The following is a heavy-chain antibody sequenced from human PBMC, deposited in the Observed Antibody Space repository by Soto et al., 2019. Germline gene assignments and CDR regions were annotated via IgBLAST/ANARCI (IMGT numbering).Heavy chain of an antibody. CDR3: ARGMAYYYGSGKAAYYGMDV. V-gene: IGHV3-11*01. CDR1: GFTFSDYY. J-gene: IGHJ6*02. D-gene: IGHD3-10*01. Sequence: GGSLRLSCAASGFTFSDYYMIWIRQAPGKGLEWVSYISSSGSTIYYADSVKGRFTISRDNAKNSLYLQMNSLRAEDTAVYYCARGMAYYYGSGKAAYYGMDVWGQGTTVTVSS. CDR2: ISSSGSTI.